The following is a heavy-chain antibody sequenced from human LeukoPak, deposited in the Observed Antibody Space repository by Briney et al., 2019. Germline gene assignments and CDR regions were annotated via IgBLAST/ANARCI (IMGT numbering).Heavy chain of an antibody. Sequence: PGGSLRLSCAASGFTFSSYAMHWVRQAPGKGLEWVAVISYDGSNKYYADSVKGRFTISRDNSKNKLYMQMNSLRAEDKKKRTWIQLPYYYYYMDVWGKGTTVTVSS. CDR2: ISYDGSNK. CDR3: IQLPYYYYYMDV. CDR1: GFTFSSYA. V-gene: IGHV3-30-3*01. D-gene: IGHD5-18*01. J-gene: IGHJ6*03.